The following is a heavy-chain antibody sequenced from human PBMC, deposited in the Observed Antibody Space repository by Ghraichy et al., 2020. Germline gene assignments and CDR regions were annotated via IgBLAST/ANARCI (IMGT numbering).Heavy chain of an antibody. CDR3: AREYNWNDSRFDP. Sequence: SETRSLTCTVSGGSISSYYWSWIRQPPGKGLEWIGYIYYSGSTNYNPSLKSRVTISVDTSKNQFSLKLSSVTAADTAVYYCAREYNWNDSRFDPWGQGTLVTVSS. J-gene: IGHJ5*02. V-gene: IGHV4-59*01. CDR2: IYYSGST. CDR1: GGSISSYY. D-gene: IGHD1-20*01.